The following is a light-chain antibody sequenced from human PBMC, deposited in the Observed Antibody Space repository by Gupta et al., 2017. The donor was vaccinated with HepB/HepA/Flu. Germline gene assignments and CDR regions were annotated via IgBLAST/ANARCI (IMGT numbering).Light chain of an antibody. J-gene: IGLJ2*01. CDR3: QVWDSSSESVV. Sequence: SYVLTQPPSVSVAPGKTATISCGGNNIGAKSVHWYRLKPGQAPVLVTHYGSDRPSGIPERFSGSNSGNTATLTISRVEAGDEADYCCQVWDSSSESVVFGGGTRLTVL. CDR2: YGS. V-gene: IGLV3-21*04. CDR1: NIGAKS.